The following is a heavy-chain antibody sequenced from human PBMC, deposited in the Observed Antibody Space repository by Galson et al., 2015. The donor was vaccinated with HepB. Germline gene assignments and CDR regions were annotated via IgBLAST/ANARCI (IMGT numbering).Heavy chain of an antibody. CDR2: ISSSSSYI. CDR3: AREPPIVRLPVGATGSGSDY. Sequence: SLRLSCAASGFTFSSYSMNWVRQAPGKGLEWVSSISSSSSYIYYADSVKGRFTISRDNAKNSLYLQMNSLRAEDTAVYYCAREPPIVRLPVGATGSGSDYWGQGILVIVSS. V-gene: IGHV3-21*06. D-gene: IGHD1-26*01. CDR1: GFTFSSYS. J-gene: IGHJ4*02.